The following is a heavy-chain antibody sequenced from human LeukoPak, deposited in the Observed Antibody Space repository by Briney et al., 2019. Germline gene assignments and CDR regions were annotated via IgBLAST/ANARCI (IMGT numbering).Heavy chain of an antibody. D-gene: IGHD5-18*01. Sequence: ASVKVSCKASGYTFTSYAMNWVRQAPGQGLEWMGWINTNTGNPTYAQGFTGRFVFSLDASVSTAYLQISSLKAEDTAVYYCASGYVDTAMGFYNWFDPWGQGTLVTVSS. CDR2: INTNTGNP. CDR3: ASGYVDTAMGFYNWFDP. CDR1: GYTFTSYA. J-gene: IGHJ5*02. V-gene: IGHV7-4-1*02.